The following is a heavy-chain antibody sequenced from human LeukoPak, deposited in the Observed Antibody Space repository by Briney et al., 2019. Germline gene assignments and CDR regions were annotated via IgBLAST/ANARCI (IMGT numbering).Heavy chain of an antibody. CDR1: GYTFTGYY. CDR3: ARGGITGDPYFDY. J-gene: IGHJ4*02. D-gene: IGHD7-27*01. Sequence: ASVKVSCKASGYTFTGYYMHWVRQAPGQGLEWMGWINPNSGGTNYAQKFQGRVTMTRDTSISTAYMELSRLRSEDTAVYYCARGGITGDPYFDYWGQGTLVTVSS. CDR2: INPNSGGT. V-gene: IGHV1-2*02.